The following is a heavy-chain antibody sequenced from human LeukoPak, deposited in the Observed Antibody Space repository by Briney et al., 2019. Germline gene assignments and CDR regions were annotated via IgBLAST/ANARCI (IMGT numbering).Heavy chain of an antibody. D-gene: IGHD2-15*01. V-gene: IGHV1-2*02. CDR2: INPNSGGT. Sequence: ASVKVSCKASGYTFTGYYMHWVRQAPGQGLEWMGWINPNSGGTNYAQKFQGRVTMTRDTSISTAYMELSRLRSDDTAVYYCARGGYCSCGSCLVMHFDYWGQGTLVTVSS. CDR3: ARGGYCSCGSCLVMHFDY. CDR1: GYTFTGYY. J-gene: IGHJ4*02.